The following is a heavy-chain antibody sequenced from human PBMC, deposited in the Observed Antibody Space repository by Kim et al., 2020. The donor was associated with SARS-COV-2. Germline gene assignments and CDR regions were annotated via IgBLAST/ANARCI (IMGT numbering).Heavy chain of an antibody. Sequence: GGSLRLSCAASGFTFSSYAMHWVRQAPGKGLEWVAVISYDGSNKYYADSVKGRFTISRDNSKNTLYLQMNSLRAEDTAVYYCARGDFGELPHFFDYWGQG. CDR2: ISYDGSNK. J-gene: IGHJ4*02. CDR1: GFTFSSYA. CDR3: ARGDFGELPHFFDY. V-gene: IGHV3-30*04. D-gene: IGHD3-10*01.